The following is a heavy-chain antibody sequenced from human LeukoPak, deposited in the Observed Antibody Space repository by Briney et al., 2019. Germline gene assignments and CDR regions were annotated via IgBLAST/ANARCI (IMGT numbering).Heavy chain of an antibody. J-gene: IGHJ4*02. Sequence: GGSLRLSCAASGFTFSTYWMSWVRQAPGKGLKWVANIKQDGSEKYYVDSVKGRFTISRDNSKDTLYLQMNSLRAEDTAVYYCARSFGSGWLDDWGQGTLVTVSS. V-gene: IGHV3-7*01. CDR2: IKQDGSEK. CDR1: GFTFSTYW. D-gene: IGHD6-19*01. CDR3: ARSFGSGWLDD.